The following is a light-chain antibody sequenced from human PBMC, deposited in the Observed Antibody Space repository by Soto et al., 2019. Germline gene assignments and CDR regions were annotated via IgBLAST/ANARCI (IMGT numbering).Light chain of an antibody. CDR1: QSISSY. CDR3: QQSYSTFPIN. Sequence: DIQITQSPSSLSASVGDRVTITCRASQSISSYLNWYQQKPGKAPKLLIYAASSLQSGVASRFRGSGSGTDFTLTISSLQPDDFATYYCQQSYSTFPINFGQGTRLEIK. V-gene: IGKV1-39*01. J-gene: IGKJ5*01. CDR2: AAS.